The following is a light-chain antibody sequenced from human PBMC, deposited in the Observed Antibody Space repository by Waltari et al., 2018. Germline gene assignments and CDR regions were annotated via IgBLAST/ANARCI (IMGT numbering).Light chain of an antibody. V-gene: IGLV1-44*01. CDR3: AAWDFRVDLWV. CDR1: RSNVGGNP. Sequence: QSVLTQPPSASGTPGQKITISCSGARSNVGGNPVNWYRHLPGSAPKLLIFSDNRRPTGVPDRCSGAKAGTAASLASSGLQSEDEAHYYCAAWDFRVDLWVFGGGTKLTVL. J-gene: IGLJ3*02. CDR2: SDN.